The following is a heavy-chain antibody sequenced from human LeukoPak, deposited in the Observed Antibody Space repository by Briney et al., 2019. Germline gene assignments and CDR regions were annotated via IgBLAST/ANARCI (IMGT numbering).Heavy chain of an antibody. D-gene: IGHD1-7*01. Sequence: GASVKVSCKVSGYSLTEISKYWVRQAPGKGLEWMGGFDLEDGDGETFYGLKFEGRLTMTEDTSTDTVYMELSSLRSEDTAVYYCARVSARGKLELRWFDPWGQGTLVTVSS. V-gene: IGHV1-24*01. CDR3: ARVSARGKLELRWFDP. J-gene: IGHJ5*02. CDR1: GYSLTEIS. CDR2: FDLEDGDGET.